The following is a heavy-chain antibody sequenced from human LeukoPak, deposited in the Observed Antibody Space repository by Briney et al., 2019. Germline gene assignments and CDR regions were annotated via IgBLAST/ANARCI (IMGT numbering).Heavy chain of an antibody. CDR3: ARSAEMIRITMVRGLLAAFDI. Sequence: SETLSLTCTVSGGSISGYYWSWIRQPPGKGLEWIGYIYYSGSTNYNPSLKSRVTISVDTSKNQFSLKLSSVTAADTAVYYCARSAEMIRITMVRGLLAAFDIWGQGTMVTASS. V-gene: IGHV4-59*01. J-gene: IGHJ3*02. D-gene: IGHD3-10*01. CDR2: IYYSGST. CDR1: GGSISGYY.